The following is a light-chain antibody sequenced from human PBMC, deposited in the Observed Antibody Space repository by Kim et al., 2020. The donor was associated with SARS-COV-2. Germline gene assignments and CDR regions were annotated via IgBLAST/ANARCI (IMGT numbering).Light chain of an antibody. V-gene: IGKV1-5*03. Sequence: IQMTQSPSTLAASVGDRVTISCRASQNIGSYLAWYQHKPGKAPTLLVYQASSLESGVPSRFSGSGSETEFILTINSLQPDDFATYYGQHYNSYPYTFGQGTKLEI. J-gene: IGKJ2*01. CDR3: QHYNSYPYT. CDR1: QNIGSY. CDR2: QAS.